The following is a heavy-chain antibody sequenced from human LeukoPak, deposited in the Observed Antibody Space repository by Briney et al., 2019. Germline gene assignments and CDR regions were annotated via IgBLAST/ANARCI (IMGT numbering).Heavy chain of an antibody. V-gene: IGHV1-24*01. Sequence: GASVKVSYKVSGYTLTELSMHWVRQAPGKGLEWMGGFDPEDGETIYAQKFQGRVTMTEDTSTDTAYMELSSLRSEDTAVYYCATDLQWLRGFDPWGQGTLVTVSS. CDR3: ATDLQWLRGFDP. D-gene: IGHD5-12*01. CDR1: GYTLTELS. J-gene: IGHJ5*02. CDR2: FDPEDGET.